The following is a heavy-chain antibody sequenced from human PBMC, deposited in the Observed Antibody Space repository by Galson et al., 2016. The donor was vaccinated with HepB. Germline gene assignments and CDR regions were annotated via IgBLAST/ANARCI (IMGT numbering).Heavy chain of an antibody. CDR3: ARSFQAYYFDY. Sequence: QSGAEVKKPGESLKISCKGSGYSFSTYWIGWVRQMPGKGLEWMGIIYPGDSDTRYSPSFQGQVTISADKSITTAYLQWSSLKASDTAIYYCARSFQAYYFDYWGRGALVTVSS. V-gene: IGHV5-51*01. CDR1: GYSFSTYW. CDR2: IYPGDSDT. J-gene: IGHJ4*02.